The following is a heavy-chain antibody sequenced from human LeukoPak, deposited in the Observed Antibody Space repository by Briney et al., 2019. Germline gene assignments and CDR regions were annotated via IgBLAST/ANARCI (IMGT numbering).Heavy chain of an antibody. D-gene: IGHD3-10*01. CDR1: GGPFSRYA. CDR2: ILPSFGTA. V-gene: IGHV1-69*13. CDR3: ARVFRGLLGGSYYYFDS. J-gene: IGHJ4*02. Sequence: SVKVSCKVSGGPFSRYAISWVRQAPGQGLEWMGGILPSFGTANYAQKFQVRVTITADESTGTAYMELSSLRSEDTVVYYCARVFRGLLGGSYYYFDSWGQGTLVAVSS.